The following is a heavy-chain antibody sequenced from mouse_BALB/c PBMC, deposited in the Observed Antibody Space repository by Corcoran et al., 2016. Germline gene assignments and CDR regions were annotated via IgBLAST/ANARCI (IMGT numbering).Heavy chain of an antibody. CDR3: ADWDWYFDV. Sequence: EVQLQQSGAELVKPGASVKLSCTASGFNIKDTYLHWGKLRPEQGLEWMGRIDPANGNTKYDPKFQGSATITADTSSNTAYLQLSSLTSEDTAVYYCADWDWYFDVWGAGTTVTVSS. CDR1: GFNIKDTY. D-gene: IGHD4-1*01. J-gene: IGHJ1*01. CDR2: IDPANGNT. V-gene: IGHV14-3*02.